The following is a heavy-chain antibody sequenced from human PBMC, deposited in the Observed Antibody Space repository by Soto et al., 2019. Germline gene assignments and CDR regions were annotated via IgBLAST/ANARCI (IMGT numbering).Heavy chain of an antibody. CDR1: GYTFTSYA. D-gene: IGHD4-17*01. J-gene: IGHJ2*01. CDR3: ARGSSSVTTFYFDL. Sequence: QVQVVQSGAEVKKPGASVKVSCKASGYTFTSYAMHWVRQAPGQRLEWMGWINPGNGNTKNSQKFQGRVTITRDTFAITAYIALSSLRSEDTAVYSCARGSSSVTTFYFDLWGRGTLVTVSS. CDR2: INPGNGNT. V-gene: IGHV1-3*01.